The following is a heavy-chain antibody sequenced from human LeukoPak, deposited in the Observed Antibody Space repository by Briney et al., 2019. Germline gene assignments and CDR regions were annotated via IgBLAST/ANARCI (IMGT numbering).Heavy chain of an antibody. Sequence: ASVKVSCKASGYTFTGYYMHWVRQAPGQGLEWMGWINSNCGGTNYAQKFQGRATMTRDTSISTAYMQLRRVRSDDTPVYYCARAYLGVVVTASDFNGWFLCDYWGQGTLVTVSS. J-gene: IGHJ4*02. CDR2: INSNCGGT. CDR3: ARAYLGVVVTASDFNGWFLCDY. V-gene: IGHV1-2*02. CDR1: GYTFTGYY. D-gene: IGHD2-21*02.